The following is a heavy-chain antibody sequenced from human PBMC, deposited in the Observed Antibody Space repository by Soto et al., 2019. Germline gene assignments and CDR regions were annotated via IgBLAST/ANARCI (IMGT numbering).Heavy chain of an antibody. CDR3: AREAAACTTSHFWYFDL. Sequence: QVQLQESGPGLVKPSETLSLTCTVSGGSISSYYWSWIRQPAGKGLEWIGRIYTSGSTNYNPSLKSRVTMSVDTSKNQFSRKLSSVTAADTAVYYCAREAAACTTSHFWYFDLWGRGTLVTVSS. CDR1: GGSISSYY. D-gene: IGHD6-13*01. V-gene: IGHV4-4*07. J-gene: IGHJ2*01. CDR2: IYTSGST.